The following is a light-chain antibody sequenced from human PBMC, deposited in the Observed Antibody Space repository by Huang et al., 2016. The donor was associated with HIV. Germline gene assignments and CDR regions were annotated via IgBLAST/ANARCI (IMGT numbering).Light chain of an antibody. CDR1: QSISNY. V-gene: IGKV1-39*01. CDR2: GTS. J-gene: IGKJ1*01. Sequence: DIQMTKSPASLSASVGDRVTITCRATQSISNYVNWYQQKPGKAPTLLIYGTSTLQSGVPSRYRGSGSGTDFTLTISSLQPEDFTTYYCQQSYNTPPTFGQGTKVEI. CDR3: QQSYNTPPT.